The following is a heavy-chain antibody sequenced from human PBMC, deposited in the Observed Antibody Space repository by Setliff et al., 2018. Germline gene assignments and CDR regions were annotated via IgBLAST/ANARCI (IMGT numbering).Heavy chain of an antibody. D-gene: IGHD3-10*01. J-gene: IGHJ6*03. CDR3: ARDRSTVIRGVTSFFYHYMGV. Sequence: SETLSLTCTVSGGSIGPHYWSWIRQAPGKGLEWIGHIFYSDTAKYNPSLESRAAISVDSSKNQFSLKLRSVTAADTAVYYCARDRSTVIRGVTSFFYHYMGVWGGGTTVTVS. CDR2: IFYSDTA. CDR1: GGSIGPHY. V-gene: IGHV4-59*11.